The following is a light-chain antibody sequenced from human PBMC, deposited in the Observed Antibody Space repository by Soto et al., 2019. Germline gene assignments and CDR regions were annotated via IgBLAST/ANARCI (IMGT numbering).Light chain of an antibody. CDR2: GAS. J-gene: IGKJ1*01. CDR3: QQYGSSPQWT. V-gene: IGKV3-20*01. Sequence: EIVLTQSPCTLSLSPGERATLSCRASQSVSSSYLAWYQQKPGQAPRLLIYGASSRATGIPDRFSGSGSGTDFTLTISRLEPEDFAVYYCQQYGSSPQWTFGQGTKV. CDR1: QSVSSSY.